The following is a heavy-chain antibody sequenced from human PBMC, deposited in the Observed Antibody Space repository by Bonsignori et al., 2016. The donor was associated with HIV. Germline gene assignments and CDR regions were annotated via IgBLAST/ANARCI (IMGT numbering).Heavy chain of an antibody. CDR2: MNPNSGNT. V-gene: IGHV1-8*01. CDR3: ARGQRITMVPGIIDYFDY. Sequence: ASVKVSCKSSGYTFTSYDINWVRQATGQGLEWMGWMNPNSGNTAYAQNFQGRVTMTRDTSINTAYMELSSLRSEDTAVYYCARGQRITMVPGIIDYFDYWGLGTPVTVSS. J-gene: IGHJ4*02. D-gene: IGHD3-10*01. CDR1: GYTFTSYD.